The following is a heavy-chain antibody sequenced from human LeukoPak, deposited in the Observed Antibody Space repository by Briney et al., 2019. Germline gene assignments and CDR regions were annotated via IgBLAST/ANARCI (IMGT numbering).Heavy chain of an antibody. V-gene: IGHV4-30-2*06. CDR3: ARDGYSGYVGY. CDR1: GGSISSGDNY. J-gene: IGHJ4*02. Sequence: PSETLSLTCSVSGGSISSGDNYWSWIRQFPGKGLEWIGYIYHSGSTYYNPSLKSRVTISVDRSKNQFSLKLSSVTAADTAVYYCARDGYSGYVGYWGQGTLVTVSS. D-gene: IGHD5-12*01. CDR2: IYHSGST.